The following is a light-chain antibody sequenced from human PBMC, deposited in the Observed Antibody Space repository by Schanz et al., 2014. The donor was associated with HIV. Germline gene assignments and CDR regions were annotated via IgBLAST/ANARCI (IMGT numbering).Light chain of an antibody. V-gene: IGKV2-28*01. CDR3: MRALRTPIT. CDR1: QSLLHESGHNY. Sequence: EILMTQSPLTLPVTPGESASISCRSRQSLLHESGHNYVDWYLQRPGQPPRLLVYLASERASGVPVRFSGSGSGTDFTLKIRRVESDDVGIYYCMRALRTPITFGPGTRVVL. J-gene: IGKJ3*01. CDR2: LAS.